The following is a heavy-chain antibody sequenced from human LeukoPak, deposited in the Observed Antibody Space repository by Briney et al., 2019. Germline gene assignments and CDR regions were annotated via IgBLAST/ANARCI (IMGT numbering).Heavy chain of an antibody. J-gene: IGHJ6*02. V-gene: IGHV3-74*01. D-gene: IGHD2-15*01. Sequence: GGSLRLSCAASGFTFSTYWMHWVRQAPGKGLVWVSFINSDGSTVTYADSVKGRFTISRDNAKNMLYLQMNSLRAEDTAVYYCAAMGHCSGGGCADFYGVDAWGQGTTVTVSS. CDR3: AAMGHCSGGGCADFYGVDA. CDR2: INSDGSTV. CDR1: GFTFSTYW.